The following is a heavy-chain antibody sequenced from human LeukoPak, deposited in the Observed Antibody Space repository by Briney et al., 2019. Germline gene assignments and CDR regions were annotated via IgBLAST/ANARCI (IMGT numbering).Heavy chain of an antibody. J-gene: IGHJ3*02. CDR3: ARGRAFDI. CDR2: IWYDGSNK. Sequence: GGSLRLSCVASANYWMHWVRQAPGKGLEWVAVIWYDGSNKYYADSVKGRFTISRDNSKNTLYLQMNSLRVEDTAVYYCARGRAFDIWGQGTMVTVSS. CDR1: ANYW. V-gene: IGHV3-33*08.